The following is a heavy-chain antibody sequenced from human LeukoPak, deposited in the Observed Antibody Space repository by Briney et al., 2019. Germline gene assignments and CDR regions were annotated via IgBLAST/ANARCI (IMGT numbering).Heavy chain of an antibody. D-gene: IGHD3-22*01. Sequence: GGSLRLSCAASGFTFSHYAMHWVRQAPGKGLDWVSLISGGGGSIYYADSVKGRFTISRDNSKNTLYLQMNSLRAEDTAVYYCAKDSGGTHYDDSSAYGQTNHLDYWGQGTLIAVSS. V-gene: IGHV3-30*18. CDR3: AKDSGGTHYDDSSAYGQTNHLDY. CDR1: GFTFSHYA. CDR2: ISGGGGSI. J-gene: IGHJ4*02.